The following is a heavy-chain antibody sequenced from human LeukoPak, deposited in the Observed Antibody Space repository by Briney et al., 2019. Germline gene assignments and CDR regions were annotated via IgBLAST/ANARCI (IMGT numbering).Heavy chain of an antibody. CDR3: SRGGKYYDSFGYGAPPENWFDP. CDR2: IFHTGTT. V-gene: IGHV4-38-2*02. J-gene: IGHJ5*02. D-gene: IGHD3-16*01. CDR1: GYSISSNFY. Sequence: PSEALSLTCNVSGYSISSNFYWGWIRQPPGKGLEWIGSIFHTGTTFYNPSLKSRTTMSVDTSRKQFSLKLNSLTAADTAVYFCSRGGKYYDSFGYGAPPENWFDPWGLGILVTVSS.